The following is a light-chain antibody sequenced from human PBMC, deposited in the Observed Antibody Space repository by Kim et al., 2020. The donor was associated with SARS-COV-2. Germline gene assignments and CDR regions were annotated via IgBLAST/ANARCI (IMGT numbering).Light chain of an antibody. J-gene: IGLJ3*02. CDR3: SSYTSSSTGV. Sequence: GQSITISCTGTCSDVGGYNYVSWYQPHPGKAPILMIYDVSNRPSGVSNLFSGSKSGNTASLTISVLQADDDADYYCSSYTSSSTGVFGGGTQLTVL. CDR1: CSDVGGYNY. V-gene: IGLV2-14*03. CDR2: DVS.